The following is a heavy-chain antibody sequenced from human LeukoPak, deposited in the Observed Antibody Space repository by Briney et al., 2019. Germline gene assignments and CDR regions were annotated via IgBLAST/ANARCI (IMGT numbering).Heavy chain of an antibody. D-gene: IGHD1-7*01. Sequence: GGSLRLSCAASGFTFSSYWMSWVRQAPGKGLEWVANIKQDGSVKYFVDSVKGRFTISRDNVKNSLYLQMNSLRAEDTAVYYCTTAPLNPELYDMDVWGQGTTVTVSS. CDR1: GFTFSSYW. V-gene: IGHV3-7*03. CDR2: IKQDGSVK. J-gene: IGHJ6*02. CDR3: TTAPLNPELYDMDV.